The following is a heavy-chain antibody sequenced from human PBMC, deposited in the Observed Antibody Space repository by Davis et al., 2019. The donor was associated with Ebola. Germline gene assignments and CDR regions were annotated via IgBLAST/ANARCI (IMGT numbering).Heavy chain of an antibody. J-gene: IGHJ6*03. CDR2: ISYVGSNK. CDR3: ARAFGYCSSTSCSAYYYYMDV. V-gene: IGHV3-30-3*01. CDR1: GFTFSSYA. D-gene: IGHD2-2*03. Sequence: GESLKISCAASGFTFSSYAMHWVRQAPGKGLEWVAVISYVGSNKYYADSVKGRFTISRDNSKNTLYLQLNSLRAEDTAVYYCARAFGYCSSTSCSAYYYYMDVWGKGTTVTVSS.